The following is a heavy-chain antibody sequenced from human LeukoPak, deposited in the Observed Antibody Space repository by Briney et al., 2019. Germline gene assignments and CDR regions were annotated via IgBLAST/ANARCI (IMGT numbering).Heavy chain of an antibody. J-gene: IGHJ4*02. CDR3: ARDPYYYDY. CDR1: GFTFSHAW. Sequence: PGGSLRLSCAASGFTFSHAWMSWIRQAPGKGLEWVSYISSSSSYTNYADSVKGRFTISRDNAKNSLYLQMNSLRAEDTAVYYCARDPYYYDYWGQGTLVTVSS. D-gene: IGHD3-16*01. V-gene: IGHV3-11*06. CDR2: ISSSSSYT.